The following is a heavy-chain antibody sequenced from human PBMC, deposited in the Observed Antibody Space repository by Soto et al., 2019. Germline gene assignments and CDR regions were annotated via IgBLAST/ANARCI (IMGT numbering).Heavy chain of an antibody. J-gene: IGHJ5*02. CDR1: GGSISSYY. CDR3: ARSPIHSDSSGYYSSYNWFDP. V-gene: IGHV4-59*01. D-gene: IGHD3-22*01. CDR2: IYYSGST. Sequence: SEILSLTCTVSGGSISSYYWSWIRQPPGKGLEWIGYIYYSGSTNYNPSLKSRVTISVDTSKNQFSLKLSSVTAADTAVYYCARSPIHSDSSGYYSSYNWFDPWGQGTLVTVSS.